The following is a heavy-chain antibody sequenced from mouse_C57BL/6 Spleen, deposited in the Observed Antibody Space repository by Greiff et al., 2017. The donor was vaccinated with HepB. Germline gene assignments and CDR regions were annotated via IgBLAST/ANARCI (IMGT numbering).Heavy chain of an antibody. J-gene: IGHJ4*01. CDR2: IYPRSGNT. V-gene: IGHV1-81*01. Sequence: QVQLQQSGAELAKPGASVKLSCKASGYTFTSYGISWVKQRTGQGLEWIGEIYPRSGNTYYNEKFKGKATLTADKSSSTAYMELRSLTSEDSAVYFCARWGPDGYYVRGYAMDYWGQGTSVTVSS. D-gene: IGHD2-3*01. CDR1: GYTFTSYG. CDR3: ARWGPDGYYVRGYAMDY.